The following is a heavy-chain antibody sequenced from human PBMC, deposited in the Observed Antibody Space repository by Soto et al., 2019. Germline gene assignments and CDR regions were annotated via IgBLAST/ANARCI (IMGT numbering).Heavy chain of an antibody. J-gene: IGHJ5*01. CDR3: ARDRGSEVFDS. D-gene: IGHD5-12*01. CDR2: ISSSSNYI. CDR1: GFNFNSYT. Sequence: GGSLRLSCAASGFNFNSYTINWVRQAPGKRLEWLSSISSSSNYIHYRDSVRGRFTISRDNAKSSLYLQLDSLRVEDTAVYFCARDRGSEVFDSWGQGTLVTVSS. V-gene: IGHV3-21*01.